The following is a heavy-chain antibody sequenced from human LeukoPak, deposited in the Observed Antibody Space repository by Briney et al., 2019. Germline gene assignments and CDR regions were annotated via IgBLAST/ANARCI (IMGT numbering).Heavy chain of an antibody. CDR2: ITADSGTT. V-gene: IGHV3-48*02. Sequence: PGGSLRLSCVVSGFTLSTKSMNWVRQAPGKGLEWVSYITADSGTTYYADSVKGRFTISRDNAKNSLYLQMNSLRDEDTAVYYCASRDYFDYWGQGTLVTVSS. CDR1: GFTLSTKS. J-gene: IGHJ4*02. CDR3: ASRDYFDY.